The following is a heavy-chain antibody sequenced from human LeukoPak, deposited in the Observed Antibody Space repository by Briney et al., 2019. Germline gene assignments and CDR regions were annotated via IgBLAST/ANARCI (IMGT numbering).Heavy chain of an antibody. CDR2: ISGSGGTT. D-gene: IGHD5-18*01. Sequence: SGGSLRLSCAASGFTFNNYAMTWVRQAPGKGLEWVSAISGSGGTTLYADSVKGRFTISRDNSKSTLYLQMNSLRAEDTAVYYCAKDHGIQLWLKYFQHWGQGTLVTVSS. V-gene: IGHV3-23*01. J-gene: IGHJ1*01. CDR1: GFTFNNYA. CDR3: AKDHGIQLWLKYFQH.